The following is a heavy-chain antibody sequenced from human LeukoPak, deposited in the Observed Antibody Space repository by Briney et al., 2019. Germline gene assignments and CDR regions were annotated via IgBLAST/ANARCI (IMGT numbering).Heavy chain of an antibody. V-gene: IGHV3-53*01. CDR3: ARRAGGYSHPYDY. Sequence: GGSLRLSCAVSGFTVSVNYVSWVRQAPSAGLEGVSLIYSGGTTYYAESVKGRFTISRDNSKDTLYLQMNSLRAEDTAVYYCARRAGGYSHPYDYWGQGILVIVAS. J-gene: IGHJ4*02. CDR2: IYSGGTT. CDR1: GFTVSVNY. D-gene: IGHD4-23*01.